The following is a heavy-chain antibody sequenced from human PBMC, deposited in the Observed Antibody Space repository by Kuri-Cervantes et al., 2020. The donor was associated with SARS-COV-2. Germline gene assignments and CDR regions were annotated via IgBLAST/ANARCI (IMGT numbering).Heavy chain of an antibody. CDR2: IYYSGST. V-gene: IGHV4-59*11. CDR1: GGSISSHY. J-gene: IGHJ3*01. Sequence: SETLSLTCTVSGGSISSHYWSWIRQPPGKGLEWIGYIYYSGSTNYNPSLKSRVTISVDTSKNQFSVKLRSVTAADTAVYFCAREELSWTALDVWGQGTMVTVSS. CDR3: AREELSWTALDV. D-gene: IGHD3/OR15-3a*01.